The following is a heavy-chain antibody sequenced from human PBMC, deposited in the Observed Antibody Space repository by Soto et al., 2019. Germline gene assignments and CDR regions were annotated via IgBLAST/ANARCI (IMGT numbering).Heavy chain of an antibody. CDR1: GFTFSNAW. J-gene: IGHJ4*02. Sequence: EVQLVESGGGLVKPGGSLRLSCAASGFTFSNAWMNWVRQAPGKGLEWVGRIKSKTDGGTTDYAAPVKGRFTISRDDSKNTLYLQMNSLKTEDTAVYYCTTDGSRYCSSTSCIFYFDYWGQGTLVTVSS. CDR2: IKSKTDGGTT. D-gene: IGHD2-2*01. CDR3: TTDGSRYCSSTSCIFYFDY. V-gene: IGHV3-15*07.